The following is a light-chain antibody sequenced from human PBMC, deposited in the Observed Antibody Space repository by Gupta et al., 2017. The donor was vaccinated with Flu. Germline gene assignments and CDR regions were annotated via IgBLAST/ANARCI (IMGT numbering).Light chain of an antibody. CDR3: QQYGSSPRT. CDR2: GAS. V-gene: IGKV3-20*01. Sequence: GTLSLSPGERATLSCRASQRVFSNYFAWYQQKPGQAPRLLFYGASTRATGIPDRFSGSGSGTDFTLTISRLEPEDFAVYYCQQYGSSPRTFGQGTRLEIK. J-gene: IGKJ2*01. CDR1: QRVFSNY.